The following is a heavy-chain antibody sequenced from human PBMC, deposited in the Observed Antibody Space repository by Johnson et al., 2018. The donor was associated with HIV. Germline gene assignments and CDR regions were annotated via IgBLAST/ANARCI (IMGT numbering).Heavy chain of an antibody. CDR3: ARDKGIAAAATDDAFDI. CDR1: GFTVSSNN. Sequence: VQLVESGGGAVRPGGSLRISCAASGFTVSSNNMSWVRQAPGKGLEWVSVIYSGDSTYYADSVKGRFTISRDNSKNTLYLQMNSRRAEDTAVYYCARDKGIAAAATDDAFDIWGQGTMVTVSS. D-gene: IGHD6-13*01. V-gene: IGHV3-66*01. CDR2: IYSGDST. J-gene: IGHJ3*02.